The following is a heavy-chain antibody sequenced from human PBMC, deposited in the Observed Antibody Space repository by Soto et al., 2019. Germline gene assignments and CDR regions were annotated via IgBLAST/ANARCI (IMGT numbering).Heavy chain of an antibody. V-gene: IGHV3-53*02. CDR2: IYSGGST. CDR3: ARDSRSGYYSSDAFDI. D-gene: IGHD3-22*01. Sequence: EVQLVETGGGIIQPGGSLRLSCAASDFTVSSNYMSWVRQAPGMGLEWVSVIYSGGSTYYADSVKGRFTISRDNSKNTVYLQMNSLRLEDTAVYYCARDSRSGYYSSDAFDIWGQGTVVTVSS. CDR1: DFTVSSNY. J-gene: IGHJ3*02.